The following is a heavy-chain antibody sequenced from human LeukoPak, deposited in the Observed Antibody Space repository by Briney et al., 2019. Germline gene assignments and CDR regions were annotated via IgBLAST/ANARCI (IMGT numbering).Heavy chain of an antibody. D-gene: IGHD5-18*01. CDR1: GFTVSSNF. J-gene: IGHJ4*02. CDR2: ISGSAHKI. V-gene: IGHV3-53*01. Sequence: PGGSLRLSCAASGFTVSSNFMSWVRQAPEKGLDWVSVISGSAHKIRYADSVKGRFTISRDNSENIVYLQMNNLRVEDTAVYYCAGRPTGYSSGYIHWGQGTLVTVSS. CDR3: AGRPTGYSSGYIH.